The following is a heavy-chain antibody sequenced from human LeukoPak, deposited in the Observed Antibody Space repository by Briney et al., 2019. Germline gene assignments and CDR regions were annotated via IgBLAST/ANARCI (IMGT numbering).Heavy chain of an antibody. D-gene: IGHD2-2*01. CDR1: GGSISSGGYY. J-gene: IGHJ4*02. Sequence: SQTLSLTCTVSGGSISSGGYYWSWIRQHPGKGLEWIGYIYYSGRTYYNPSLKSRVTISVDTSKNQFSLKLSSVTAADTAVYYCARDEVYCSSTSCYLGFDYWGQGTLVTVSS. CDR2: IYYSGRT. CDR3: ARDEVYCSSTSCYLGFDY. V-gene: IGHV4-31*03.